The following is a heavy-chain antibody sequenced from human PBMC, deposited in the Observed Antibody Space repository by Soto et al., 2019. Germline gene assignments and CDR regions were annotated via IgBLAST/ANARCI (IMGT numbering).Heavy chain of an antibody. CDR2: IIPIFGTA. V-gene: IGHV1-69*01. Sequence: QVQLVQSGAEVKKPGSSVKVSCKASGGTFSSYAISWVRQAPGQGLEWMGGIIPIFGTANYAQKFQGRVTITADESTSTAYKELSSLRSEDTGVYYCTSIAAPRSYYDYVWGSYRYAYYFDYWGQGTLVTVSS. CDR3: TSIAAPRSYYDYVWGSYRYAYYFDY. CDR1: GGTFSSYA. J-gene: IGHJ4*02. D-gene: IGHD3-16*02.